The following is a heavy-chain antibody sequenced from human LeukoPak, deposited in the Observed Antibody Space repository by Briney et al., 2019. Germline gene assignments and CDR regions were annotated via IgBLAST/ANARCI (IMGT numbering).Heavy chain of an antibody. J-gene: IGHJ3*02. D-gene: IGHD2-2*01. Sequence: ASVKVSCKASGYTFTSYGISWVRQAPGQGLEWMGWISAYNGNTNYAQKLQGRVTMTTDTSTSTAYMELSRLRSDDTAVYYCARDGCSSTSCYRAFDIWGQGTMVTVSS. CDR2: ISAYNGNT. CDR3: ARDGCSSTSCYRAFDI. CDR1: GYTFTSYG. V-gene: IGHV1-18*01.